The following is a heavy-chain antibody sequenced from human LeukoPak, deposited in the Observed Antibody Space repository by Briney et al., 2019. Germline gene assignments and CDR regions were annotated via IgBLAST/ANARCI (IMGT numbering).Heavy chain of an antibody. CDR3: ARAYCSGGNCYSGADY. CDR2: INPSGGST. D-gene: IGHD2-15*01. J-gene: IGHJ4*02. V-gene: IGHV1-46*01. Sequence: ASVKVSCKASGYTFTSYYMYWVRQAPGQGLEWMGIINPSGGSTSYAQKFQGRVTRTSDTSTSTVYMELSSLRSEDTAVYYCARAYCSGGNCYSGADYWGQGTLVTVSS. CDR1: GYTFTSYY.